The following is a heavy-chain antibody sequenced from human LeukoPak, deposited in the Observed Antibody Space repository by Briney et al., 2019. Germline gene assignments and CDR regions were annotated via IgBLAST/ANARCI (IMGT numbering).Heavy chain of an antibody. D-gene: IGHD6-13*01. CDR1: GYTFTGYY. CDR3: ARRLRSSWYYDAFDI. V-gene: IGHV1-2*02. CDR2: INPNSGGT. Sequence: ASVKVSCKASGYTFTGYYMHWVRQAPGQGLEWMGWINPNSGGTNYAQKFQGRVTMTRDTSISTAYMELSSLRSEDTAVYYCARRLRSSWYYDAFDIWGQGTMVTVSS. J-gene: IGHJ3*02.